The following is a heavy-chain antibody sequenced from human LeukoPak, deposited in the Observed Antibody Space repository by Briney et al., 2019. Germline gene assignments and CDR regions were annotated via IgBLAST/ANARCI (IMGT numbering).Heavy chain of an antibody. CDR3: ARGSRFDP. CDR1: GYTFTIYE. CDR2: ISPDAGNT. Sequence: DSVKVSCKASGYTFTIYEFNWVRQAPGQGLEWLGYISPDAGNTGYAQKFQGRVTMTRDTSISTTYMELSSLTSEDTAVYYCARGSRFDPWGQGTLVTVSS. V-gene: IGHV1-8*01. J-gene: IGHJ5*02.